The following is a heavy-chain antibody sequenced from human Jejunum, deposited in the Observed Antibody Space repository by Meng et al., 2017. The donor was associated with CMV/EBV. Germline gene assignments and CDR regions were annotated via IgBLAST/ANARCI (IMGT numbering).Heavy chain of an antibody. V-gene: IGHV6-1*01. CDR1: SSNSVS. Sequence: SSNSVSWSWIRQSPSRGLEWLGRTYYRSKWYNEYAVYMKSRISINPDTCKNQFSLQLNSVTAEDTAVYYCARGGVAGKYNYYYAMDVWGQGTTVTVSS. CDR2: TYYRSKWYN. D-gene: IGHD6-19*01. CDR3: ARGGVAGKYNYYYAMDV. J-gene: IGHJ6*02.